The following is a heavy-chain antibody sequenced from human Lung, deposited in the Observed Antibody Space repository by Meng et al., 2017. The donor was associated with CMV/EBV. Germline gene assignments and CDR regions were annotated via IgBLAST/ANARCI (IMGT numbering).Heavy chain of an antibody. D-gene: IGHD5-24*01. CDR3: AKDDNGYTGEGGY. V-gene: IGHV3-23*03. CDR2: TYWDGVET. Sequence: GGSLRLXCATAGFTLSSHAMSWVRQAPGKGLEWVSVTYWDGVETYYADSVRGRFTTFRDNSKNMVFLQMNSLRAEDTAVDYCAKDDNGYTGEGGYSGQGTLVTVSS. CDR1: GFTLSSHA. J-gene: IGHJ4*02.